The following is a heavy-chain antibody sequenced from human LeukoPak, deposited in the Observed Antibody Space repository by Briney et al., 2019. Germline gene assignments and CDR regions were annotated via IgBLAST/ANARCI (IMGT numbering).Heavy chain of an antibody. D-gene: IGHD5-18*01. Sequence: PSETLSLTCTVSGGSISSGSYYWSWIRQPAGKGLEWIGRIYTSGSTNYNPSLKSRVTISVDTSKNQFSLKLSSVTAADTAVYYCARTDTAMDKYWYFDLWGRGTLVTVSS. J-gene: IGHJ2*01. CDR1: GGSISSGSYY. CDR3: ARTDTAMDKYWYFDL. CDR2: IYTSGST. V-gene: IGHV4-61*02.